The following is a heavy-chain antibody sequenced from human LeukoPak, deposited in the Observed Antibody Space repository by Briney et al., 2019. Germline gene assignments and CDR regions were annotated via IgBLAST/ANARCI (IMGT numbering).Heavy chain of an antibody. D-gene: IGHD2-15*01. V-gene: IGHV4-34*01. CDR2: INHSGST. J-gene: IGHJ3*02. CDR3: ARGVVGAAPNAFDI. CDR1: GGSISSYY. Sequence: SETLSLTCTVSGGSISSYYWSWIRQPPGKGLEWIGEINHSGSTNYNPSLKSRVTISVDTSKNQFSLKLSSVTAADTAVYYCARGVVGAAPNAFDIWGQGTMVTVSS.